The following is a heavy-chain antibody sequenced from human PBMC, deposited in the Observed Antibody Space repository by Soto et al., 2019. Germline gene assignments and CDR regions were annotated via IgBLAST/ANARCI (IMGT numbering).Heavy chain of an antibody. D-gene: IGHD7-27*01. V-gene: IGHV1-69*08. J-gene: IGHJ4*02. Sequence: QVQLVQSGAEVKKPGSSVKVSCKASGGTFSSYTISWVRQAPGQGLEWMGRIIPILGIANYAQKFQGRVTITADKSTSTAYMELSSLRSEYTAVYYCAREVTGGSYFDYCGQGTLVTVSS. CDR3: AREVTGGSYFDY. CDR1: GGTFSSYT. CDR2: IIPILGIA.